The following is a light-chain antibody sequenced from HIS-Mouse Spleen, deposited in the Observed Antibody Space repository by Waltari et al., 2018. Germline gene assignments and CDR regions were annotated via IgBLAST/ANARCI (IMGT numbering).Light chain of an antibody. CDR2: EDS. V-gene: IGLV3-10*01. Sequence: SYELTQPPSVSVSPGQTARITCPGAALPKKYAYWYQQKSGQAPVLVIYEDSKRPSGIPERFSGSSSGTMATLTISGAQVEDEADYYCYSTDSSGNVVFGGGTKLTVL. CDR1: ALPKKY. CDR3: YSTDSSGNVV. J-gene: IGLJ2*01.